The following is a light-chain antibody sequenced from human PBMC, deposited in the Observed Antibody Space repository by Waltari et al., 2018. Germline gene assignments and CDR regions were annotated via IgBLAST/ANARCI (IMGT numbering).Light chain of an antibody. CDR2: DVS. V-gene: IGKV2-29*02. J-gene: IGKJ1*01. Sequence: DIVMTQTPLSLSVTPGHPASITCKSSQRLLGSDGKTHLYWELQQPGQSPLLLLYDVSSRFSGVPDVFSGSGSGTDFTLKISRMEAEDIGVYYCMQGKQLPHTFGQGTKVETK. CDR3: MQGKQLPHT. CDR1: QRLLGSDGKTH.